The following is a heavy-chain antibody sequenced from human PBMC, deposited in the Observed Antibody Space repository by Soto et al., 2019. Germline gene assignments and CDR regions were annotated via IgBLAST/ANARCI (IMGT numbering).Heavy chain of an antibody. CDR1: GFTFSSYS. J-gene: IGHJ4*02. CDR3: ARDVADILTVFDY. Sequence: GGSLRLSCAASGFTFSSYSMNWVRQAPGKGLEWVSSISSSSMYIYDADSVKGRFTVSRDNARNSLYLQMNSLRAEDTAVYYYARDVADILTVFDYWGQGTLVTVS. V-gene: IGHV3-21*01. D-gene: IGHD3-9*01. CDR2: ISSSSMYI.